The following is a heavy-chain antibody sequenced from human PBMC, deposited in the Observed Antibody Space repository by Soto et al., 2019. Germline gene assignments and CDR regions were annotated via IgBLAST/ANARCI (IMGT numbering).Heavy chain of an antibody. D-gene: IGHD6-13*01. Sequence: ASVKVSCKASGYTFTSYAMHWVRHAPGQRLEWMGWINAGNGNTKYSQKFQGRVTITRDTSASTAYMELSSLRSEDTAVYYCASDSKSSSWYWWFDPWGQGTLVTVSS. CDR2: INAGNGNT. V-gene: IGHV1-3*01. J-gene: IGHJ5*02. CDR1: GYTFTSYA. CDR3: ASDSKSSSWYWWFDP.